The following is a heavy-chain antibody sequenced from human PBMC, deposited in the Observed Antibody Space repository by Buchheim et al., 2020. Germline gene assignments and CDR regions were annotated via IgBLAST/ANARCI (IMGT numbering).Heavy chain of an antibody. CDR1: GGSISTYY. D-gene: IGHD4-23*01. CDR2: IYYSGST. Sequence: QVQLQESGPGLVRPSETLSLTCTVSGGSISTYYWSWIRQPPGKGLEWIGCIYYSGSTNYKPSLKSRVTISVDTPKNQFSLKLSSVTAADTALYYCARVYGDNKNPSYFDYWGQGTL. V-gene: IGHV4-59*01. J-gene: IGHJ4*02. CDR3: ARVYGDNKNPSYFDY.